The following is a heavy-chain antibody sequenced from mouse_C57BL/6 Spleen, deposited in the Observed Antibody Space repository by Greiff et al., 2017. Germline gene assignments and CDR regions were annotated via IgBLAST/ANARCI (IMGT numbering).Heavy chain of an antibody. Sequence: QVQLQQSGAELVRPGTSVKVSCKASGYAFTNYLIEWVKQRPGQGLEWIGVINPGSGGTNYNEKFKGKATLTADKSSSTAYMQLSSLTSEDSAVYFCARGYWGYLDYWGQGTTLTVSS. V-gene: IGHV1-54*01. CDR3: ARGYWGYLDY. D-gene: IGHD4-1*01. J-gene: IGHJ2*01. CDR1: GYAFTNYL. CDR2: INPGSGGT.